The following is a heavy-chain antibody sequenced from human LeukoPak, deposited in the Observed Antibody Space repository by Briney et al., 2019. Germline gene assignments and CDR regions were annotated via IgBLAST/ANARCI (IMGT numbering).Heavy chain of an antibody. Sequence: GGSLRLSCAASGFTVSSNYMSWVRQAPGKGLEWVSVIYSGGSTYYADSVKGRFTISRHNSKNTLYLQMNSLRAEDTDVYYCARDNGDRPLDYWGQGTLVTVSS. CDR1: GFTVSSNY. CDR3: ARDNGDRPLDY. D-gene: IGHD4-17*01. CDR2: IYSGGST. J-gene: IGHJ4*02. V-gene: IGHV3-53*04.